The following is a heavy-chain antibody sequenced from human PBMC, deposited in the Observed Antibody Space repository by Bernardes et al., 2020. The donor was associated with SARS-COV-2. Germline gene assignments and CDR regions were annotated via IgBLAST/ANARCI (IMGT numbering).Heavy chain of an antibody. CDR2: IKGAGSQL. D-gene: IGHD6-19*01. V-gene: IGHV3-7*01. CDR3: ARIDEVTGRDH. CDR1: GFTFSSYW. J-gene: IGHJ4*02. Sequence: GGSLRLSCAASGFTFSSYWMSWVRQAPGKGLEWVANIKGAGSQLSSVDSVRGRFTISRDNARSLLYLQMSSLRAEDTAGYYCARIDEVTGRDHWGQGTLVTVSS.